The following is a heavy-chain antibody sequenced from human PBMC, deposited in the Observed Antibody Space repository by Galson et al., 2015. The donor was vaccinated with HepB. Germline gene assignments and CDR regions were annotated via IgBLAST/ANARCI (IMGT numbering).Heavy chain of an antibody. CDR1: GFTFSSYG. D-gene: IGHD5-12*01. CDR2: IWYDGSNK. V-gene: IGHV3-33*01. CDR3: ARDAIRGLRPDAFDI. J-gene: IGHJ3*02. Sequence: SLRLSCAASGFTFSSYGMHWVRQAPGKGLEWVAVIWYDGSNKYYANSVKGRFTISRDNSKNTLYLQMNSLRAEDTAVYYCARDAIRGLRPDAFDIWGQGTMVTVSS.